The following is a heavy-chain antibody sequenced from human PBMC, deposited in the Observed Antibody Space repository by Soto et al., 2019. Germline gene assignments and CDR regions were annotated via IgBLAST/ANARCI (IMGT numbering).Heavy chain of an antibody. CDR1: GASISSTTSGNW. Sequence: QVQLQESGPGLVRPSGTLSLTCAVSGASISSTTSGNWWSWVRQPPGKGLEWIGEIFHSGGTNYHPPRKSRVTMSVDKSKNQFSLKVSSVTAADTAVYYCARMVGATLVDLWGQVTLVTVSS. CDR3: ARMVGATLVDL. J-gene: IGHJ5*02. CDR2: IFHSGGT. V-gene: IGHV4-4*02. D-gene: IGHD1-26*01.